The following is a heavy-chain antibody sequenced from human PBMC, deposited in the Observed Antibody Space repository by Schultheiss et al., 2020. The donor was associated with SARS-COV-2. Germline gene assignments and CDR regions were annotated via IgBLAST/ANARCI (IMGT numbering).Heavy chain of an antibody. CDR2: IYPGDSDT. Sequence: GESLKISCKGSGYSFTSYWIGWVRQMPGKGLEWMGIIYPGDSDTRYSPSFQGQVTFSVDKSINTAYLQWSSLKASDTAMYYCARLQYSSAWYWDGPNWFDPWGQGTLVTVSS. J-gene: IGHJ5*02. D-gene: IGHD6-19*01. V-gene: IGHV5-51*01. CDR1: GYSFTSYW. CDR3: ARLQYSSAWYWDGPNWFDP.